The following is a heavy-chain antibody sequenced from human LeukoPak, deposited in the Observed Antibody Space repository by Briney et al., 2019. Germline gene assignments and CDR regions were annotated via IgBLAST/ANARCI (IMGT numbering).Heavy chain of an antibody. CDR2: IYYSGST. V-gene: IGHV4-59*08. CDR3: ARHALTTINWFDP. Sequence: SETLSLTCTVSGGSISSYYWSWIRQPPGKGLEWIGYIYYSGSTNYNPSLKSRVTISVDTSKNQFSLKLSSVTAADTAVYYCARHALTTINWFDPWGQGTLVTVSS. D-gene: IGHD3-22*01. CDR1: GGSISSYY. J-gene: IGHJ5*02.